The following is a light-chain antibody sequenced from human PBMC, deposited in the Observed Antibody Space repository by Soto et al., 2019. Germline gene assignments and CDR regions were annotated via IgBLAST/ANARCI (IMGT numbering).Light chain of an antibody. V-gene: IGLV2-14*01. CDR3: ASYTPPYTYV. CDR2: DVS. J-gene: IGLJ1*01. CDR1: SSDVGGYNY. Sequence: QSALTQPGSVSGSPGQSITISCTGTSSDVGGYNYVSWYQQHPGKAPKLMIYDVSNRPSGVSNRFSGSKSGNTASLTISGLQAEDEADYYCASYTPPYTYVFGCANKLTVL.